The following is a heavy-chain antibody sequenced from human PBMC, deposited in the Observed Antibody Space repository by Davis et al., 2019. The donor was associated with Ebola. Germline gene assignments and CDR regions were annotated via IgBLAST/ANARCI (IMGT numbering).Heavy chain of an antibody. CDR1: GFTFSDYY. D-gene: IGHD6-19*01. J-gene: IGHJ4*02. CDR3: ARDGVDGIVY. Sequence: GESLKIPCAASGFTFSDYYMSWIRQAPGKGLEWVSYISSSGSTIYYADSVKGRFTISRDNSKNTLYLQMNSLRAEDTAVYYCARDGVDGIVYWGQGTLVTVSS. CDR2: ISSSGSTI. V-gene: IGHV3-11*01.